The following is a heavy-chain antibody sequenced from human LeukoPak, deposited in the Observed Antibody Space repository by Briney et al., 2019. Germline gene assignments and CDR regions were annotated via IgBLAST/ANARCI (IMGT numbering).Heavy chain of an antibody. CDR1: GFTFSSYA. CDR2: IKSKTDGGTT. D-gene: IGHD2-15*01. V-gene: IGHV3-15*01. CDR3: TTCSGGCYYYYYMDV. Sequence: GGSLRLSCAASGFTFSSYAMSWVRQAPGKGLEWVGRIKSKTDGGTTDYAAPVKGRFTISRDDSKNTLYLQMNSLKTEDTAVYYCTTCSGGCYYYYYMDVWGKGTTVTVSS. J-gene: IGHJ6*03.